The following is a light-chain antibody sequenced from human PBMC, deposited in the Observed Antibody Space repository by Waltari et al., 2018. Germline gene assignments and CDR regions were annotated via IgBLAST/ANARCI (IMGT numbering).Light chain of an antibody. J-gene: IGLJ3*02. Sequence: SYVLTQPPPVSVAPGQTATITCGGDNLGSKSVHWYQKKPGQAPVLVVFDDSDRPSGIPERLSGSNSDNTATLSISRVEAGDEADYYCQVWDSSSDHWLFGGGTELTVL. V-gene: IGLV3-21*02. CDR2: DDS. CDR1: NLGSKS. CDR3: QVWDSSSDHWL.